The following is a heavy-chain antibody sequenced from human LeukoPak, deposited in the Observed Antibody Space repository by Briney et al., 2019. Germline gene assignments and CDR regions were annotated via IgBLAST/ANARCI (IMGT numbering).Heavy chain of an antibody. J-gene: IGHJ1*01. CDR3: ARGDCSSTSCYRKGVYFQH. CDR2: IYYSGST. Sequence: SETLSLTCTVSGGSISSYYWSWIRQPPGKGLEWIGYIYYSGSTNYNPSLKSRVTIPVDTSKNQFSLKLSSVTAADTAVYYCARGDCSSTSCYRKGVYFQHWGQGTLVTVSS. CDR1: GGSISSYY. D-gene: IGHD2-2*02. V-gene: IGHV4-59*12.